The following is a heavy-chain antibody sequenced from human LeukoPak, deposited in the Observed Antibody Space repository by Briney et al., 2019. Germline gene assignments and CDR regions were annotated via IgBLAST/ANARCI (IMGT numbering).Heavy chain of an antibody. V-gene: IGHV3-49*04. CDR1: GFTFGDYA. CDR2: IRSKTYGGTT. CDR3: ARGGGYSGYGFFDY. D-gene: IGHD5-12*01. J-gene: IGHJ4*02. Sequence: GGSLRLSCTASGFTFGDYAMNWVRQAPGKGLEWVGFIRSKTYGGTTEYAASMKGRFTISRDDSKSIAYLQMNSLKTEDTAVYYCARGGGYSGYGFFDYWGQGTLVTVSS.